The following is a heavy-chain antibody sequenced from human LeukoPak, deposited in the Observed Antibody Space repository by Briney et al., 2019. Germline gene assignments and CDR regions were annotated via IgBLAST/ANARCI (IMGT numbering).Heavy chain of an antibody. CDR3: ARDLNGDYNFDY. D-gene: IGHD4-17*01. V-gene: IGHV1-2*02. Sequence: ASVKVSCKASGYTFTGYYMHWVRQAPGQGLEWMGWINPNSGGTNYAQKFQGRVTMTRDTSISTAYMELSRLRSDDTAVYYCARDLNGDYNFDYWGQGTLVTVSS. CDR1: GYTFTGYY. J-gene: IGHJ4*02. CDR2: INPNSGGT.